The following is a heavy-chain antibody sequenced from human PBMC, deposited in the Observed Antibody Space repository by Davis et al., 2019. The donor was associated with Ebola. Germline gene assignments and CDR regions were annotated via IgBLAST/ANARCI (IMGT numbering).Heavy chain of an antibody. D-gene: IGHD3-9*01. CDR3: ARDMTGYYDILASRFDP. Sequence: GGSLRLSCAASGFTFSSYGMHWVRQAPGKGLEWVAVIWYDGSNKYYADSVKGRFTISRDNSKNTLYLQMNSLRAEDTAVYYCARDMTGYYDILASRFDPWGQGTLVTVSS. CDR1: GFTFSSYG. J-gene: IGHJ5*02. V-gene: IGHV3-33*01. CDR2: IWYDGSNK.